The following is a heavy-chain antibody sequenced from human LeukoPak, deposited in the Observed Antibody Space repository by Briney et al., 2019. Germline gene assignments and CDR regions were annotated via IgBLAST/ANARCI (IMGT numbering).Heavy chain of an antibody. D-gene: IGHD2-2*01. Sequence: ASVKVSCKASGYTFTSYDINWVRQATGQGLEWMGWMNPNSGNTGYAQKFQGRVTMTRNTSISTAYMELSSLRSEDTAVYYRARGDCSSTSCHNWFDPWGQGTLVTVSS. CDR1: GYTFTSYD. CDR3: ARGDCSSTSCHNWFDP. J-gene: IGHJ5*02. V-gene: IGHV1-8*01. CDR2: MNPNSGNT.